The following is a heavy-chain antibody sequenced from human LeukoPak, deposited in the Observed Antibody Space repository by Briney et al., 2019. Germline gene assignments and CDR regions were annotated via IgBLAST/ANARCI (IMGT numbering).Heavy chain of an antibody. CDR3: AREYCSSTSCSLDGMDV. V-gene: IGHV3-11*01. CDR1: GFTFSDYY. CDR2: ISSSGSTI. D-gene: IGHD2-2*01. J-gene: IGHJ6*02. Sequence: GGSLRLSCAASGFTFSDYYMSWIRQAPGKGLEWASYISSSGSTIYYADSVKGRFTISRDNAKNSLYLQMNSLRAEDTAVYYCAREYCSSTSCSLDGMDVWGQGTTVTVSS.